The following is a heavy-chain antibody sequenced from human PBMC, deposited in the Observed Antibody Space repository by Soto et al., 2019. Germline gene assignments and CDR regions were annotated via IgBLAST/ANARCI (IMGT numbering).Heavy chain of an antibody. CDR3: ARGQRFSDWFDP. V-gene: IGHV4-61*08. J-gene: IGHJ5*02. Sequence: PSETLSLTCTVSGGSISAGDYYWNWIRQPPGKGLEWIGYIYYTGTTKYNPSLQSRVTMSLDTSKNQFSLRLTSVTAADTAVYYCARGQRFSDWFDPWGQGTLVTVSS. CDR1: GGSISAGDYY. D-gene: IGHD3-3*01. CDR2: IYYTGTT.